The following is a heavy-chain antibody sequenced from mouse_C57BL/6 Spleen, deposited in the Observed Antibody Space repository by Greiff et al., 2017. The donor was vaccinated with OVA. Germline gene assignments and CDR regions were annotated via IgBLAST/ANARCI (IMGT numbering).Heavy chain of an antibody. V-gene: IGHV1-26*01. Sequence: EVQLQQSGPELVKPGASVKISCKASGYTFTDYYMNWVKQSHGKSLEWIGDINPNNGGTSYNQKFKGKATLTVAKSSSTAYMELRSLTSEDSAVYYCARAGVVAPYWDYWGQGTTLTVAS. CDR1: GYTFTDYY. CDR3: ARAGVVAPYWDY. J-gene: IGHJ2*01. D-gene: IGHD1-1*01. CDR2: INPNNGGT.